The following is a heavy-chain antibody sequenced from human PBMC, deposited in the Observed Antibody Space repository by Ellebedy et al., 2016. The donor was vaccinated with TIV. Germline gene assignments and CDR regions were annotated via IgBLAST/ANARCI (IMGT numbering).Heavy chain of an antibody. V-gene: IGHV4-61*01. CDR1: GGSISSGRFY. D-gene: IGHD3-3*01. J-gene: IGHJ4*02. Sequence: SETLSLXXSASGGSISSGRFYWNWIRQPPGKGPEWIGNIYYPGSTSYSPSLTGRVTISIATPKNQFSLKVTSWTAADTAVYYCAREFRYDFWRGPLDHWGQGTTVTVSS. CDR2: IYYPGST. CDR3: AREFRYDFWRGPLDH.